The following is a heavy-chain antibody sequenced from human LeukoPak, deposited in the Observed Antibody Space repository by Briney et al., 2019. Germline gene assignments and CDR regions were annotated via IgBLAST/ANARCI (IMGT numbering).Heavy chain of an antibody. CDR2: ISSSSSYI. Sequence: AGGSLRLSCAASGFTFSSYSMNWVRQAPGKGLEWVSSISSSSSYIYYADSVKGRYTISRDNAKNSLYLQMNSLRAEDTAVYYCAKAKLELGAFDIWGQGTMVTVSS. CDR1: GFTFSSYS. D-gene: IGHD1-7*01. J-gene: IGHJ3*02. V-gene: IGHV3-21*01. CDR3: AKAKLELGAFDI.